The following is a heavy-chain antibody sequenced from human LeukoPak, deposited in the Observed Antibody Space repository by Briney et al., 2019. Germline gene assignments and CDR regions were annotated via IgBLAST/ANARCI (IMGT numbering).Heavy chain of an antibody. J-gene: IGHJ4*02. CDR3: ARDSSSHYFDY. CDR2: IYSGGTT. CDR1: GFTVSSNH. V-gene: IGHV3-66*01. D-gene: IGHD6-6*01. Sequence: PGGSLGLSCAASGFTVSSNHMNWVRQAPGKGLEWVSIIYSGGTTYYADSVKGRFTVSKDNSMNTLYLQLNSLRAEDTALYYCARDSSSHYFDYWGQGTLVTVSS.